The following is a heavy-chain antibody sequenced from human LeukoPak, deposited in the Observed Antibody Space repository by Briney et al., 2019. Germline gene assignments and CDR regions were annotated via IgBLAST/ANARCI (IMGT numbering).Heavy chain of an antibody. Sequence: GRSLRLSCAASGFTFSSYGVHWVRQAPGKGLEWVAVISYDGSNKDYADSVKGRFTISRDNSKNTLYLQMNSLRAEDTAVYYCAKVATVMVYGAFDIWGQGTMVTVSS. D-gene: IGHD5-18*01. V-gene: IGHV3-30*18. CDR3: AKVATVMVYGAFDI. CDR1: GFTFSSYG. CDR2: ISYDGSNK. J-gene: IGHJ3*02.